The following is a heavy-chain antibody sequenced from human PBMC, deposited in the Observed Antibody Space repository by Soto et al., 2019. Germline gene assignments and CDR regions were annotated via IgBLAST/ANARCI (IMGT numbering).Heavy chain of an antibody. D-gene: IGHD2-21*02. CDR3: AKEAGVTQKNYYYYYGMDV. Sequence: LSLSCAASGFTFRSYVMHSVRQSRGKGLELVAVISYGGSNKYHADSLKGRFTISRDNSKNTLYLQMNSLRAEDTAVYYCAKEAGVTQKNYYYYYGMDVWGQGTTVTASS. V-gene: IGHV3-30*18. CDR1: GFTFRSYV. J-gene: IGHJ6*02. CDR2: ISYGGSNK.